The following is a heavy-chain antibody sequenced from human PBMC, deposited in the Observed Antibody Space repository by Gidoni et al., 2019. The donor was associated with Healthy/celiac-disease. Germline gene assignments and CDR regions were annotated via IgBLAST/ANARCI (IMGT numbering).Heavy chain of an antibody. J-gene: IGHJ4*02. CDR2: ISSSSSYT. CDR3: ARDPRGSSPTFDY. CDR1: GFTFSDYY. V-gene: IGHV3-11*05. D-gene: IGHD6-6*01. Sequence: QVQLVESGGGLVKPGGSLRLSCAASGFTFSDYYMSWIRQAPGKGLEWVSYISSSSSYTNYADSVKGRFTISRDNAKNSLYLQMNSLRAEDTAVYYCARDPRGSSPTFDYWGQGTLVTVSS.